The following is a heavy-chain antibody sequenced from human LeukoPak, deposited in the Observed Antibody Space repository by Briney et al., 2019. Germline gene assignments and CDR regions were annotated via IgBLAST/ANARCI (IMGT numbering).Heavy chain of an antibody. V-gene: IGHV3-30-3*01. J-gene: IGHJ4*02. Sequence: PGGSLRLSCAASGFTFSSYAMHWVRQAPGKGLEWVAVISYDGSNKYYADSVKGRFTISRDNSKNTLYLQMNSLRAEDTAVYYCARVGLRGYNYLYLDYWGQGTLVTVSS. CDR2: ISYDGSNK. CDR1: GFTFSSYA. D-gene: IGHD5-24*01. CDR3: ARVGLRGYNYLYLDY.